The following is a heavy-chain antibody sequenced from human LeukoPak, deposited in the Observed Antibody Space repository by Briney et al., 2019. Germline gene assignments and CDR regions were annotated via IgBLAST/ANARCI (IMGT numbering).Heavy chain of an antibody. V-gene: IGHV4-34*01. CDR3: AGGLELQGDFDY. CDR1: GGSFSGYY. J-gene: IGHJ4*02. D-gene: IGHD1-7*01. CDR2: INHSGST. Sequence: SETLSLTCAVYGGSFSGYYWSWIRQPPGKGLEWIGEINHSGSTNYNPSLKSRVTISVDTSKNQFSLKLSSVTAADTAVYYCAGGLELQGDFDYWGQGTLVTVSS.